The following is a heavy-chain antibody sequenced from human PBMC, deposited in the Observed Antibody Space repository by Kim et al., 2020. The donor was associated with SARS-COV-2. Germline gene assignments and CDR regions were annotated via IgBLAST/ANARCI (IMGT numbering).Heavy chain of an antibody. Sequence: GGSLRLSCAASGFTFSSYWMSWVRQAPGKGLEWVANIKQDGSEKYYVDSVKGRFTISRDNAKNSLYLQMNSLRAEDTAVYYCARAILTRWSGGGGMDVWGQGTTVTVSS. V-gene: IGHV3-7*01. CDR1: GFTFSSYW. CDR2: IKQDGSEK. D-gene: IGHD3-10*01. CDR3: ARAILTRWSGGGGMDV. J-gene: IGHJ6*02.